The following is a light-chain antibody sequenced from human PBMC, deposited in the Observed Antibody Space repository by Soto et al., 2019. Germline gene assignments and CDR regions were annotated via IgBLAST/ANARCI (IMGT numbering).Light chain of an antibody. CDR1: QRVSSSF. J-gene: IGKJ5*01. CDR3: QQYGSSPPT. CDR2: GAS. Sequence: PGERATLSCRASQRVSSSFLAWYHQKPGQTPSLLIYGASSRATGIPDRFSGSGSGTDFTLTISRLEPEDFAVYYCQQYGSSPPTFGQGTRLEIK. V-gene: IGKV3-20*01.